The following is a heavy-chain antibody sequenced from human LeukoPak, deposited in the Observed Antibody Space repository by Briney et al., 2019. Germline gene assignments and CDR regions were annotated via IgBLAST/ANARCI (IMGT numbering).Heavy chain of an antibody. V-gene: IGHV3-23*01. J-gene: IGHJ6*02. CDR2: ISGSASSI. CDR3: ASSTMVRGVITPYYGMDV. CDR1: GFAFLSNP. D-gene: IGHD3-10*01. Sequence: GGSLRLSCAAAGFAFLSNPMSWVRQAPGKGLEWVSTISGSASSIYSADSVKGRFTISRDNSKNTLYLQMNSLRAEDTAVYYCASSTMVRGVITPYYGMDVWGQGTTVTVSS.